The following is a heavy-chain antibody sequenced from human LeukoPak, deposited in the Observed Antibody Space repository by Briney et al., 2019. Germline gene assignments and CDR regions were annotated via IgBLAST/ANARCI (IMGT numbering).Heavy chain of an antibody. Sequence: GASVKVSCKASGYTFTSYGISWVRQAPGQGLEWMGIINPSGGSTSYAQKFQGRVTMTRDLSMSTVYMELSRLRSEDTAVYYCARVAHFTWGAFDIWGQGTMVTVS. CDR1: GYTFTSYG. J-gene: IGHJ3*02. CDR3: ARVAHFTWGAFDI. D-gene: IGHD3-16*01. CDR2: INPSGGST. V-gene: IGHV1-46*01.